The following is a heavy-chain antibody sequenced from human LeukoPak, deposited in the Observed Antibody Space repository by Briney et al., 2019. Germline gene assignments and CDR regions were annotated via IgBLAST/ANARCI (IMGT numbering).Heavy chain of an antibody. Sequence: GGTLRLSCAASGFTFSSYSMYWVRQAPGKVQEWVSSISSSSSYIYYADSVKGRFTISRDNAKNSLYLQMNSLRAEDTAVYYCARSDFYDFWSGNPLDYWGQGTLVTVSS. CDR1: GFTFSSYS. V-gene: IGHV3-21*01. D-gene: IGHD3-3*01. J-gene: IGHJ4*02. CDR2: ISSSSSYI. CDR3: ARSDFYDFWSGNPLDY.